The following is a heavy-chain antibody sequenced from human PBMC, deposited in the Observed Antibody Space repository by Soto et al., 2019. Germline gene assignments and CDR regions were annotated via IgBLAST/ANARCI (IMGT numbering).Heavy chain of an antibody. CDR2: INAGNGNT. Sequence: VSVKVSCKASGYTFTSYAMHWVRQAPGQRLEWMGWINAGNGNTKYSQKFQGRVTITRDTSASTAYMELSSLRSEDTAVYYCARSAAHVLRFLEWPLDYYGMDVWGQGTTVTVSS. CDR1: GYTFTSYA. D-gene: IGHD3-3*01. CDR3: ARSAAHVLRFLEWPLDYYGMDV. J-gene: IGHJ6*02. V-gene: IGHV1-3*01.